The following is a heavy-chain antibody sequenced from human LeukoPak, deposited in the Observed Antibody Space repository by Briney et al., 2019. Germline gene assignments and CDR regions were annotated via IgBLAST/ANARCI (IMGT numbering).Heavy chain of an antibody. CDR1: GGSISSYY. V-gene: IGHV4-4*07. Sequence: SETLSLTCTVSGGSISSYYWSWIRQPAGKGLEWIGRIYTSGSTNYNPSLKSRVTMSVDTSKNQFSLKLSSVTAADTAVYYCARDGNGITIFGVVTEFGRDVWGQGTTVTVSS. D-gene: IGHD3-3*01. CDR3: ARDGNGITIFGVVTEFGRDV. J-gene: IGHJ6*02. CDR2: IYTSGST.